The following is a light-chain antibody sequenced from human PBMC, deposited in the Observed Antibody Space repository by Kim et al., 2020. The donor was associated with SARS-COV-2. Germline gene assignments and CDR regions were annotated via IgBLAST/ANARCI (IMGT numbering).Light chain of an antibody. V-gene: IGLV1-40*01. Sequence: QSVLTQPPSVSGAPGQRVTISCTGSSSNIGAGYDVHWCQQLPGTAPKLLIYGNSNRPSGVPDRFSGSKSGTSASLAITGLQAEDEADYYCQSYDSSLSGHYVFGTGTKVTVL. CDR2: GNS. CDR3: QSYDSSLSGHYV. CDR1: SSNIGAGYD. J-gene: IGLJ1*01.